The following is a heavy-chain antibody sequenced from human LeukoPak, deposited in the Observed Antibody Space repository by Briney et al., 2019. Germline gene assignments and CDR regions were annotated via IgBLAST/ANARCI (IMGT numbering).Heavy chain of an antibody. D-gene: IGHD3-10*01. Sequence: SETLSLTCAVYGGSFSGYYWSWIRQPPGKGLEWIGEINHSGSTNYNPSLKSRVTISVDTSKNQFSLKLSSVTAADTAVYYCARHVALWFGPRGWFDPWGQGTLVTVSS. CDR3: ARHVALWFGPRGWFDP. CDR2: INHSGST. V-gene: IGHV4-34*01. J-gene: IGHJ5*02. CDR1: GGSFSGYY.